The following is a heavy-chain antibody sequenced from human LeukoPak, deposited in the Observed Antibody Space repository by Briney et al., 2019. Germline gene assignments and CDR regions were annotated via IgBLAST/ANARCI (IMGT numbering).Heavy chain of an antibody. CDR1: GFTFSSYG. V-gene: IGHV3-30*02. D-gene: IGHD6-19*01. Sequence: PGGSLRLSCAASGFTFSSYGMHWVRQAPGKGLEWVAFIRYDGSNKYYADSVEGRFTISRDNSKNTLYLQMNSLRAEDTAVYYCAPYPVAGLAYWGQGTLVTVSS. J-gene: IGHJ4*02. CDR3: APYPVAGLAY. CDR2: IRYDGSNK.